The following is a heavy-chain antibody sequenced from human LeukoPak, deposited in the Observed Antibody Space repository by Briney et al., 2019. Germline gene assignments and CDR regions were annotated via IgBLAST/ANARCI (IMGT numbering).Heavy chain of an antibody. CDR2: IASDGSYK. CDR3: AKGHGDSGPDAFDI. D-gene: IGHD4-17*01. J-gene: IGHJ3*02. CDR1: GFTFSNYV. Sequence: GGSLRLSCAASGFTFSNYVMHWVRQAPGKGLEWVAVIASDGSYKYYTDSVKGRFTISRDNSKNTLYLQMNSLRAEDTAVYYCAKGHGDSGPDAFDIWGQGTMVTVSS. V-gene: IGHV3-30-3*01.